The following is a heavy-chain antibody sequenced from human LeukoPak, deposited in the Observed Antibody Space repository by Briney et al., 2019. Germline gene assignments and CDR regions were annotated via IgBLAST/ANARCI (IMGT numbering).Heavy chain of an antibody. CDR1: GGSISSYY. D-gene: IGHD2-2*01. V-gene: IGHV4-39*01. Sequence: PSETLSLTCTVSGGSISSYYWGWIRQPPGKGLEWIGSIYYSGSTYYNPSLKGRVTISVDTSKNQFSLKLSSVTAADTAVYYCARPSIVCSSTSCYADFDYWGQGTLVTVSS. J-gene: IGHJ4*02. CDR2: IYYSGST. CDR3: ARPSIVCSSTSCYADFDY.